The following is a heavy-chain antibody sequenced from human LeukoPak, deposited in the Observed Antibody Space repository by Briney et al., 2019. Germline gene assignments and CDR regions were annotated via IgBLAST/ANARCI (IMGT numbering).Heavy chain of an antibody. D-gene: IGHD3-10*01. CDR1: GFTFSSYA. V-gene: IGHV3-30*04. J-gene: IGHJ4*02. Sequence: GGSLRLSCAASGFTFSSYAMHWVRQAPGKGLEWVAVISYDGRNKHYADSVKGRFTISRDNSKNTLYLQMNSLTAEDTAMYYCAKDAQVRGVINGFDYWGQGTLVTVSS. CDR2: ISYDGRNK. CDR3: AKDAQVRGVINGFDY.